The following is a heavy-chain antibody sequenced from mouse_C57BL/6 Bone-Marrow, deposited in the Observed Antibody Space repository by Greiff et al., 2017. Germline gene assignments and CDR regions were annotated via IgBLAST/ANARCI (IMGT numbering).Heavy chain of an antibody. CDR1: GYTFTDYY. J-gene: IGHJ3*01. V-gene: IGHV1-19*01. CDR3: ARWGLQAWFAY. Sequence: EVQLQESGPVLVKPGASVKMSCKASGYTFTDYYMNWVKQSHGKSLEWIGVINPYNGGTSYNQKFKGKATLTVDKSSSTAYMELNSLTSEDSAVYYCARWGLQAWFAYWGQGTLVTVSA. CDR2: INPYNGGT. D-gene: IGHD3-1*01.